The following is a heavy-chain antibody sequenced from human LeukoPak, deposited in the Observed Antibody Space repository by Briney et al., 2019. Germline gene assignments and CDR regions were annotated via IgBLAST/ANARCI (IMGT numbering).Heavy chain of an antibody. Sequence: GGSLRLSCAASGFTFSSYAMSWVRQAPGKGLEWVSAISGSGGSTYYADSVKGRFTISRDNSKNTLYLQMNSLRAEDTAVYYCAKAPEPQITMVRGVIYDYWGQGILVTVSS. CDR2: ISGSGGST. J-gene: IGHJ4*02. D-gene: IGHD3-10*01. V-gene: IGHV3-23*01. CDR3: AKAPEPQITMVRGVIYDY. CDR1: GFTFSSYA.